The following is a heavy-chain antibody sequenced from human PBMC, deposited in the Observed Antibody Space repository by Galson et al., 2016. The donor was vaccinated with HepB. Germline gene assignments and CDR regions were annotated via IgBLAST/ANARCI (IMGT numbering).Heavy chain of an antibody. CDR3: VRVEPTWDFYVSGVRFWYFDL. V-gene: IGHV4-4*02. J-gene: IGHJ2*01. D-gene: IGHD3-10*02. CDR1: GGSVSSDNW. CDR2: IYRSGKT. Sequence: SETLSLTCGVSGGSVSSDNWWSWVRQPPGKGLEWIGEIYRSGKTNYNPSLKSRVIISVDNFNNRFSLEVTSVTAADTAVYYCVRVEPTWDFYVSGVRFWYFDLWGRGALVSVSS.